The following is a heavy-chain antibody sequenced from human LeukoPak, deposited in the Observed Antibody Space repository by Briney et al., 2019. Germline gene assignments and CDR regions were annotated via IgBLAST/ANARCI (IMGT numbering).Heavy chain of an antibody. CDR3: ARDPPDFWSGSTPHQDV. CDR2: ISSSSSYI. D-gene: IGHD3-3*01. J-gene: IGHJ6*04. Sequence: GGSLRLSCAASGFTFSSCHMNWVRQAPGKGLEWVSSISSSSSYIYYADSVKGRFTISRDNAKNSLYLQMNSLRAEDTAVYYCARDPPDFWSGSTPHQDVWGKGTTVTVSS. V-gene: IGHV3-21*01. CDR1: GFTFSSCH.